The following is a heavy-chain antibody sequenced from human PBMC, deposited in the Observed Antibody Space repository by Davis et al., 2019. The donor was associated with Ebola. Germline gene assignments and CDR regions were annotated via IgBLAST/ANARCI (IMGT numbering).Heavy chain of an antibody. CDR2: INFNTGSP. Sequence: ASVKVSCKASGYSFTTYAINWVRQAPGQGLQWMGWINFNTGSPTCAQGFTGRFVFSFDTSVSTAYLQISSLKAEDSAIYYCARSSYSWYFSGMDVWGKGATVTVSS. J-gene: IGHJ6*04. D-gene: IGHD6-13*01. V-gene: IGHV7-4-1*02. CDR1: GYSFTTYA. CDR3: ARSSYSWYFSGMDV.